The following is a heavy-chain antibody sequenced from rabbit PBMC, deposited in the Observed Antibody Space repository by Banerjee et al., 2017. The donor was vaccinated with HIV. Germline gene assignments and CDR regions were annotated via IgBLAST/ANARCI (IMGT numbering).Heavy chain of an antibody. Sequence: QEQLEESGGDLVKPEGSLTLTCTASGFSSRSSYWIFWVRQAPGKGLEWIACIYAGSSGSTYYASWAKGRFTISKTSSTTVTLQMTSLTAADTATYFCARRYAGAAGDGSATRLDLWGPGTLVTVS. J-gene: IGHJ3*01. CDR2: IYAGSSGST. CDR1: GFSSRSSYW. D-gene: IGHD4-2*01. CDR3: ARRYAGAAGDGSATRLDL. V-gene: IGHV1S45*01.